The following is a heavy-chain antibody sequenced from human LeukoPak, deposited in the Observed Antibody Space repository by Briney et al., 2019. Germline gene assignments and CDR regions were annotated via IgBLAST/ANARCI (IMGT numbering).Heavy chain of an antibody. J-gene: IGHJ4*02. CDR1: GFTFNNYW. V-gene: IGHV3-7*01. CDR2: INYGGSDK. CDR3: ARGDPDS. Sequence: PGGSLRLSCEVSGFTFNNYWMNWVRQAPGKGLEWVANINYGGSDKYYVDSVKGRFTISRDNAKNSLYLQMNSLRLDDTAVYYCARGDPDSWGQGTLATVSS.